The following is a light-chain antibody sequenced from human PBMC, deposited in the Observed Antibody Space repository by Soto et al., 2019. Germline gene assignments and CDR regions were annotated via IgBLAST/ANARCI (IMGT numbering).Light chain of an antibody. V-gene: IGLV2-14*01. J-gene: IGLJ2*01. CDR2: DVS. CDR1: SSDVGGYNY. Sequence: QSALTQPASVSRSPGQSITISCTGTSSDVGGYNYVSWYQQHPGKAPKLMIYDVSNRPSGVSNRFSGSKSGNTASLTISGLQAEDDADYYCSSYTRSSTLVFGGGTKLTVL. CDR3: SSYTRSSTLV.